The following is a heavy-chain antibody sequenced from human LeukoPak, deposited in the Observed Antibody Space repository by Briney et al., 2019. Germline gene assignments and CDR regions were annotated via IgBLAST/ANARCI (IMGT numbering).Heavy chain of an antibody. CDR2: IYYSGST. CDR1: GGSITSHY. J-gene: IGHJ4*02. Sequence: PSETLSLTCSVSGGSITSHYWSWIRQPPGKGLEWIGYIYYSGSTNYNPSLKSRVTISVDTSKNQFSLKLSSVTAADTAVYYCARDGSSLFGFDYWGQGTLVTVSS. D-gene: IGHD6-13*01. CDR3: ARDGSSLFGFDY. V-gene: IGHV4-59*11.